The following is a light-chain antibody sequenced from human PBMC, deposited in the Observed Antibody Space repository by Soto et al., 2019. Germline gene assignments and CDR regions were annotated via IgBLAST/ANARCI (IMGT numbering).Light chain of an antibody. CDR2: AAS. CDR3: QQGYSTPWT. Sequence: IKMTLSPASLSASVGDRVTITCRASENINFYLHWYQQKPGKAPKLLIYAASTLQSGVPSRFSGSGSGTDFTLTLNSLQPEDVATYYCQQGYSTPWTFGQGSKVDI. J-gene: IGKJ1*01. CDR1: ENINFY. V-gene: IGKV1-39*01.